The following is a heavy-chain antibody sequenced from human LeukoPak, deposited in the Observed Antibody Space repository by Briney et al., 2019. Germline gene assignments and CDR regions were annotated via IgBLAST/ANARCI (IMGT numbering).Heavy chain of an antibody. D-gene: IGHD3-10*01. CDR1: GGSISSSDYY. J-gene: IGHJ4*02. CDR3: ARGIYYGSGRFYFDD. CDR2: IFYSGST. V-gene: IGHV4-30-4*01. Sequence: SETLSLTCTVSGGSISSSDYYWSWIRQPPGKGLEWIGYIFYSGSTYYNPSLKSRVTISVATSRNHFSLKLTSVTAADTAVYYCARGIYYGSGRFYFDDWGQGTLVAVSS.